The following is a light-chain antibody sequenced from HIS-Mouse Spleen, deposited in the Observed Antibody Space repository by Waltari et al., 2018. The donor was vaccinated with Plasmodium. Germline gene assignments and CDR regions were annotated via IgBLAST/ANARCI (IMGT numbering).Light chain of an antibody. CDR3: CSYAGSYTYV. V-gene: IGLV2-11*01. CDR1: SSHVGGYNY. CDR2: DVS. J-gene: IGLJ1*01. Sequence: QSALTQPRSVSGSPGQSVTISRTGTSSHVGGYNYLSWYQQHPGKAPKLMIYDVSKRPSGVPDRFSGSKSGNTASLTISGLQAEDEADYYCCSYAGSYTYVFGTGTKVTVL.